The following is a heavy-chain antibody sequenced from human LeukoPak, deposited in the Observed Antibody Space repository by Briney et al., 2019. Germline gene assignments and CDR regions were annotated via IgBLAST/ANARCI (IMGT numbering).Heavy chain of an antibody. Sequence: SETLSLTCIVSGGSISNFYWSWIRQPPGKGLEWIGYIYYSGSTDYNPSLKSRVTISVDTSKNQFSLKLSSVTAADTAVYYCARDSQIVGATKGFDYWGQGTLVTVSS. CDR1: GGSISNFY. CDR3: ARDSQIVGATKGFDY. J-gene: IGHJ4*02. D-gene: IGHD1-26*01. V-gene: IGHV4-59*01. CDR2: IYYSGST.